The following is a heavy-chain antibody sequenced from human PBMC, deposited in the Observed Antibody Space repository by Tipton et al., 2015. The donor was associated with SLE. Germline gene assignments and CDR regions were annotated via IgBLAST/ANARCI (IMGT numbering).Heavy chain of an antibody. CDR2: ISTSSGYI. J-gene: IGHJ5*02. D-gene: IGHD2/OR15-2a*01. CDR3: SRDLS. Sequence: SLRLSCAASGFTFSSYWMSWVRQAPGKGLEWVSSISTSSGYIYYADSVKGRFTISRDNAKNSLYLQMNSLRAEDTAVYYCSRDLSWGQGTLVTVSS. V-gene: IGHV3-21*01. CDR1: GFTFSSYW.